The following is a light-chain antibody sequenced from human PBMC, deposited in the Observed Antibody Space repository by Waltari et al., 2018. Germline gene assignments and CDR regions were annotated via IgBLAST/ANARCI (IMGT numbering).Light chain of an antibody. CDR1: SSDVGTYNL. CDR2: EAT. V-gene: IGLV2-23*01. Sequence: QSALTQPASVSGSPGQSITISCTGTSSDVGTYNLVSWYQQHPGEAPKHLIYEATKRPSGVSNRFSASKSGNTASLTISGLQVEDEADYYCCSYATIGTLYVFGTGTKVTVL. J-gene: IGLJ1*01. CDR3: CSYATIGTLYV.